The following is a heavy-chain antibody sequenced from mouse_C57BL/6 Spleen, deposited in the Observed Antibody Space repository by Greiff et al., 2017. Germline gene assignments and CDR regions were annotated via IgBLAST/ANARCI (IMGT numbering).Heavy chain of an antibody. CDR1: GYAFSSSW. Sequence: QVQLQQSGPELVKPGASVKLSCKASGYAFSSSWMNWVKQRPGKGLEWIGRIDPGDGDTNYNGKFKGKATLTADKSSSTAYMPLSSLTSEDSAVYFCARPYDGYQYCFDYWGQGTTLTVSS. CDR3: ARPYDGYQYCFDY. J-gene: IGHJ2*01. CDR2: IDPGDGDT. D-gene: IGHD2-3*01. V-gene: IGHV1-82*01.